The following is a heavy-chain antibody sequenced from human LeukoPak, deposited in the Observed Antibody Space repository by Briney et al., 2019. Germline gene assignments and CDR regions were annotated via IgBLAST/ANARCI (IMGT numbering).Heavy chain of an antibody. Sequence: GGSLRLSCAASGFTVSNNYINWVRQAPGKGLEWVSVLYCGGGTYYADSVKGRFTISSDNSKNTLYLQMNNLRAEDTAVYYCARDGSGGYRNRGVFDIWGQGTMVTVSS. CDR1: GFTVSNNY. CDR3: ARDGSGGYRNRGVFDI. J-gene: IGHJ3*02. D-gene: IGHD5-18*01. CDR2: LYCGGGT. V-gene: IGHV3-53*01.